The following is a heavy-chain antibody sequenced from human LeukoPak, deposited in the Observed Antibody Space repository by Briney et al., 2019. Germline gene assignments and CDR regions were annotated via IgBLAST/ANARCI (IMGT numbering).Heavy chain of an antibody. Sequence: SETLSLTCAVYGGSFSGYYWSWIRQPPGKGLEWIGEINHSGSTNYNPSLKSRVTISVDTSKNQFSLKLSSVTAADTAVYYCARDGGAQEQQLPFDPWGQGTLVTVSS. CDR1: GGSFSGYY. D-gene: IGHD6-13*01. CDR3: ARDGGAQEQQLPFDP. J-gene: IGHJ5*02. CDR2: INHSGST. V-gene: IGHV4-34*01.